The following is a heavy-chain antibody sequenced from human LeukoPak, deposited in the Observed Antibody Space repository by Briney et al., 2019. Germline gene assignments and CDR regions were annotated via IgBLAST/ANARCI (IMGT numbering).Heavy chain of an antibody. J-gene: IGHJ4*02. CDR3: ARGFSGYDPFDY. V-gene: IGHV3-64*04. CDR1: GLTFSSYA. D-gene: IGHD5-12*01. Sequence: GGSLRLFCSASGLTFSSYAMHWVRQAPGKGVQYVSAISSHGGSTYYADSVKGRFTISRDNSKNTLYLQMNSLRAEDTAVYYCARGFSGYDPFDYWGRGTLVTVSS. CDR2: ISSHGGST.